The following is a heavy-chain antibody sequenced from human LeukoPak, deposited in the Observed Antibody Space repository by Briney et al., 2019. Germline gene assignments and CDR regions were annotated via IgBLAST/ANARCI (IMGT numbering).Heavy chain of an antibody. CDR3: ARATVIGTVPVPGFLDV. CDR1: GFTFSSYD. J-gene: IGHJ6*04. Sequence: TGGSLRLSCAASGFTFSSYDMHWVRQVAGKGLVWVSSIGTIGDTFYPGSVKGRFTISRENAKNSLYLQMNSLRAGDTAVYYCARATVIGTVPVPGFLDVWGKGTTVTVSS. V-gene: IGHV3-13*01. D-gene: IGHD6-19*01. CDR2: IGTIGDT.